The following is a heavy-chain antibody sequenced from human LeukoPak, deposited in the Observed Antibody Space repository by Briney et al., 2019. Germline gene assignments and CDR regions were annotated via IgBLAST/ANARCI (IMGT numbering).Heavy chain of an antibody. J-gene: IGHJ5*02. D-gene: IGHD5-18*01. CDR2: ISSSSSSYI. V-gene: IGHV3-21*01. CDR1: GFTFSNYQ. Sequence: GGSLRLSCAASGFTFSNYQMNWVRQAPGKGLEWVSCISSSSSSYIYYADSVKGRFTISRDNAKNSLFLQMNSLRAEDTAVYYCAREGYSYGYDHWGQGTLVTVSS. CDR3: AREGYSYGYDH.